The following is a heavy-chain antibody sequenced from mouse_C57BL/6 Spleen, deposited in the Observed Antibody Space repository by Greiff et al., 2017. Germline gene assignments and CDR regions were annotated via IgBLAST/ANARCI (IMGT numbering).Heavy chain of an antibody. Sequence: QVQLQQSGAELVKPGASVKISCKASGYAFSSYWMNWVKQRPGKGLEWIGQIYPGDGDTNYNGKFKGKATLTADKSSSTAYMQLSSLTSEDSAVYFCASPLTVYYYAMDYWGQGTSVTVSS. CDR2: IYPGDGDT. CDR3: ASPLTVYYYAMDY. V-gene: IGHV1-80*01. D-gene: IGHD4-1*01. J-gene: IGHJ4*01. CDR1: GYAFSSYW.